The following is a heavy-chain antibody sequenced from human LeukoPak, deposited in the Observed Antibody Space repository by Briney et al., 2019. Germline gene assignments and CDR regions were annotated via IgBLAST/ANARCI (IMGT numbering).Heavy chain of an antibody. D-gene: IGHD2-15*01. J-gene: IGHJ4*02. CDR3: TRGGYCSGDTCNPQAYY. Sequence: PGGSLRLSCAASGFAFSTYWMHWVRQAPGKGLVWVSRINSDGSSTSYADSVKGRFTISRDNAKNTLYLQMNTLRAEDTAVYYCTRGGYCSGDTCNPQAYYWGQGALVTVSS. V-gene: IGHV3-74*01. CDR2: INSDGSST. CDR1: GFAFSTYW.